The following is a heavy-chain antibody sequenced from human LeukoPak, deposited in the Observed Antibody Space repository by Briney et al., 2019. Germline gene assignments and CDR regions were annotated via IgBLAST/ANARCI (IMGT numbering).Heavy chain of an antibody. CDR2: IYYSGST. J-gene: IGHJ4*02. CDR3: ARDGGCSSTSCYPDY. D-gene: IGHD2-2*01. Sequence: SQTLSLTCTVSGGSISSGDYYWSWIRQPQGKGLEWIGYIYYSGSTYYNPSLKSRVTISVDTSKNQFSLKLSSVTAADTAVYYCARDGGCSSTSCYPDYWGQGTLVTVSS. V-gene: IGHV4-30-4*01. CDR1: GGSISSGDYY.